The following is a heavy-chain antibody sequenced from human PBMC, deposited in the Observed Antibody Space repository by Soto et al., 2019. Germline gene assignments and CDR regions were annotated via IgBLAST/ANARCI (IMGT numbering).Heavy chain of an antibody. CDR3: TTAPNYYDSSAYNFDY. CDR1: GFTFSSYA. D-gene: IGHD3-22*01. J-gene: IGHJ4*02. V-gene: IGHV3-15*01. CDR2: IKSKTDGGTT. Sequence: PGGSLRRSCADSGFTFSSYAMSWIRQAPGEGLEWVGRIKSKTDGGTTDYAAPVKGRFTISRDDSKNTLYLQMNSLKTEDTAVYYCTTAPNYYDSSAYNFDYWGQGALVTVS.